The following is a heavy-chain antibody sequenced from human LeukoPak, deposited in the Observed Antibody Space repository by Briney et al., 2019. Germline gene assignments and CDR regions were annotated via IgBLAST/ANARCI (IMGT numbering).Heavy chain of an antibody. CDR2: INPSDGGT. J-gene: IGHJ4*02. CDR3: AREPPASGYFDY. CDR1: GYTFTSYY. V-gene: IGHV1-46*01. Sequence: ASVKVSCKASGYTFTSYYMHWVRQAPGQGLECMGIINPSDGGTSYAQKFQGRVTMTRDTSTSTVYMELSSLRSEDTAVYHCAREPPASGYFDYWGQGSLATVSS.